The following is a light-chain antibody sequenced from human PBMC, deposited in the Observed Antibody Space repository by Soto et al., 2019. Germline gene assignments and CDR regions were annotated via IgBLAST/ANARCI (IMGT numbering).Light chain of an antibody. Sequence: QSVLTQPASVSGSPGQSITISCTGTSNDVGVYDYVSWYQLHPGKAPKLMVFEVSNRPSGVSYRFSGSKSGNTASLTISGLQAEDEADYFCSSYSISTAYLFGTGTKVTVL. J-gene: IGLJ1*01. CDR1: SNDVGVYDY. CDR3: SSYSISTAYL. V-gene: IGLV2-14*01. CDR2: EVS.